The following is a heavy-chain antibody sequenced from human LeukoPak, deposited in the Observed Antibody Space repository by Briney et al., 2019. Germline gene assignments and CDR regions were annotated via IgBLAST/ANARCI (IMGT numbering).Heavy chain of an antibody. CDR1: GGSISSGSYY. V-gene: IGHV4-61*02. CDR2: IYTSGST. J-gene: IGHJ3*02. CDR3: ARGYYYDSSGYYYDAFDI. Sequence: SETLSLTCTVSGGSISSGSYYWSWIRQPAGKGLEWIVRIYTSGSTNYNPSLKRRVTISVDTSKNQFSLKLSSVTAADTAVYYCARGYYYDSSGYYYDAFDIWGQGTMVTVSS. D-gene: IGHD3-22*01.